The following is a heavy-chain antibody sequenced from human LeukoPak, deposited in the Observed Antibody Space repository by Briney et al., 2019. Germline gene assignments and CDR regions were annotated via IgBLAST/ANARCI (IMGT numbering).Heavy chain of an antibody. CDR2: ISGSGGST. V-gene: IGHV3-23*01. D-gene: IGHD3-10*01. CDR1: GFTFSSYA. J-gene: IGHJ4*02. CDR3: ALASMVQGVTFDY. Sequence: GGSLRLSCAASGFTFSSYAMSWVRQAPGKGLEWVSAISGSGGSTYYADPVKGRFTISRDNSKNTLYLQMNSLRAEDTAVYYCALASMVQGVTFDYWGQGILVTVSS.